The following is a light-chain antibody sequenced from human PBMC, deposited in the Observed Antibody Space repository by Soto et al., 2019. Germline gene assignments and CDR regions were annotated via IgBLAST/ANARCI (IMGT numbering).Light chain of an antibody. V-gene: IGKV2-30*01. CDR2: KVS. CDR1: QNLVSIKGNTY. CDR3: MQSTHWPYT. Sequence: DVVMTQSPLSLPITLGQPASISCRSSQNLVSIKGNTYLSWFHQRPGQSPRRLIYKVSERDSGVPDRFSGSGSGTDFTLKISRVEAEDVGIYYCMQSTHWPYTFGQGTKLEIQ. J-gene: IGKJ2*01.